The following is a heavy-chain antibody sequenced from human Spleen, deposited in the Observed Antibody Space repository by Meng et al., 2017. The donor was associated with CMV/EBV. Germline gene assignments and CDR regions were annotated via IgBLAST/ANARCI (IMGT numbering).Heavy chain of an antibody. D-gene: IGHD3-22*01. V-gene: IGHV4-61*01. CDR1: GGSVSSGSYY. CDR3: ARGVDSSGYYSYYYYYGMDV. J-gene: IGHJ6*02. Sequence: SETLSLTCTVSGGSVSSGSYYWSWIRQPPGKGLEWFGYIYYSGSTNYNPSLKSRVTISVDTSKNQFSLKLSSVTAADTAVYYCARGVDSSGYYSYYYYYGMDVWGQGTTVTVSS. CDR2: IYYSGST.